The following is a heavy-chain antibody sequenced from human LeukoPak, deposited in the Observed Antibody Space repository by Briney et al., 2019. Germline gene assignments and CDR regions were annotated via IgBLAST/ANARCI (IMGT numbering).Heavy chain of an antibody. D-gene: IGHD3-22*01. V-gene: IGHV4-30-4*01. CDR2: IYYSGST. CDR3: ARGDSYYYDSSGYYYLDY. J-gene: IGHJ4*02. CDR1: GGSISSGDYY. Sequence: PSETLSLTCTVSGGSISSGDYYWSWLRQPPGKGLEWIGYIYYSGSTYYNPSFKRRVTISVYTSKHQFSLKLSSVTAADTAVYYCARGDSYYYDSSGYYYLDYWGQGTLVTVSS.